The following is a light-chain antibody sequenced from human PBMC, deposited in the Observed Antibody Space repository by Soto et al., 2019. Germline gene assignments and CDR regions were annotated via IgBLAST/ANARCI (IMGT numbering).Light chain of an antibody. CDR2: WAS. J-gene: IGKJ4*01. Sequence: DIVMTQSPDSLAVSLCERATINCKSSQSVLYNSNNKNFLAWYQQKLGQPPKLLIYWASTRESGVPDRFSGSGSGTDFTLTISSLQAEDVAVYYCQQYYGSPVTFGGGTKVDIK. V-gene: IGKV4-1*01. CDR3: QQYYGSPVT. CDR1: QSVLYNSNNKNF.